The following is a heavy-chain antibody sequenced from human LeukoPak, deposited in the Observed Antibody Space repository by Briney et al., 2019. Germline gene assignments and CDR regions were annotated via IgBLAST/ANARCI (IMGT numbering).Heavy chain of an antibody. J-gene: IGHJ6*03. V-gene: IGHV4-59*01. CDR1: GVSISGYY. CDR3: ARGRVSSSSWYSTYYYYFYMDV. D-gene: IGHD6-13*01. CDR2: IYDSGSSP. Sequence: SETLSLTCTVSGVSISGYYWTWVRQSPGKGLEWIAYIYDSGSSPNYNPSLKSRVTISRDTSKNHFSLELSSVTAADTAVYFCARGRVSSSSWYSTYYYYFYMDVWGKGTTVTVSS.